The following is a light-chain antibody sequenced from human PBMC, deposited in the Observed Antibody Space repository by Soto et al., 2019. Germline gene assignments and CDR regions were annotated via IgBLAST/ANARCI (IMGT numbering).Light chain of an antibody. V-gene: IGKV3-11*01. Sequence: EIVLTQSPATLSLSPGERATLSCRASQSVSSYLAWYQQKPGQAPRLLIYDASNMATGIPARFSGSGSGTDFTLTISSLAPEDFAVYYCQQRSNWPPPFTFGPGTKVDIK. CDR1: QSVSSY. CDR2: DAS. CDR3: QQRSNWPPPFT. J-gene: IGKJ3*01.